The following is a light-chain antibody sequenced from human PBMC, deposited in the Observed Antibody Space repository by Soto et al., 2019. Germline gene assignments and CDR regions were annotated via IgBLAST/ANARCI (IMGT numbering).Light chain of an antibody. J-gene: IGLJ1*01. CDR3: SSYTNINTRACV. Sequence: QSVLTQPASVSGSPGQSITISCTGTSGDIGSYNRVSWYQQHPGKAPKLIIYEVTDQPSGVSNRFSGSKSGNTASLTISGLQAEDEAEYYCSSYTNINTRACVFGTGTKVTVL. V-gene: IGLV2-14*01. CDR1: SGDIGSYNR. CDR2: EVT.